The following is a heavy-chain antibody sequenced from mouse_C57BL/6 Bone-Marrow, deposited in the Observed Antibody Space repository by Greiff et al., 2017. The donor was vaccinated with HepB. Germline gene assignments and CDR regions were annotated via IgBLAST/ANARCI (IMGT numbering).Heavy chain of an antibody. CDR2: IHPNSGST. V-gene: IGHV1-64*01. CDR1: GYTFTSYW. Sequence: QVQLQQPGAELVKPGASVKLSCKASGYTFTSYWMHWVKQRPGQGLEWIGMIHPNSGSTNYNEKFKSKATLTVDKSSSTAYMQLSRLTSEDSAVYNCARGCRSSWFAYWGQGTLVTVSA. J-gene: IGHJ3*01. CDR3: ARGCRSSWFAY. D-gene: IGHD1-1*01.